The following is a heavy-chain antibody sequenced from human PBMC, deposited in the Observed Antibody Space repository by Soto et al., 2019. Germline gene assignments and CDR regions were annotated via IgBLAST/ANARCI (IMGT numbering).Heavy chain of an antibody. CDR3: AKVEQLAFDH. D-gene: IGHD6-13*01. Sequence: EVQVLESGGGLVQPGGSLRLSCAASGFTFSIYAMTWVRQAPGKGLEWVSTISGSGDITYYADSVKGRFTISRDNSKDTLYLQMNSLRAEDTAVYYCAKVEQLAFDHWGQGTLVTVSS. V-gene: IGHV3-23*01. J-gene: IGHJ4*02. CDR2: ISGSGDIT. CDR1: GFTFSIYA.